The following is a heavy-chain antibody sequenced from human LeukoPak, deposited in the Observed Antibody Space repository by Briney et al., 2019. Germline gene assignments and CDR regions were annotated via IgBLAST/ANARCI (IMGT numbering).Heavy chain of an antibody. D-gene: IGHD4-17*01. CDR3: AREDPQTTVPEGMDV. Sequence: TSETLSLTCTVSGGSISYYYWSWIRQSPGKRLEWIGYIYYSGTTNYNPSLKSRVTISVDTSKNQFSLQLRSVTAADTAVYYCAREDPQTTVPEGMDVWGQGTTVTVSS. J-gene: IGHJ6*02. CDR2: IYYSGTT. V-gene: IGHV4-59*01. CDR1: GGSISYYY.